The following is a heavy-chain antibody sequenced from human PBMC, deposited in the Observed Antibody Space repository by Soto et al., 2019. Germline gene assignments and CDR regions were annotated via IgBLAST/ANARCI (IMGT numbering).Heavy chain of an antibody. J-gene: IGHJ4*02. CDR2: IRQDGSQK. CDR1: GFTFSTYW. Sequence: VQLVDSGGGLVQPGGSLRLSCAASGFTFSTYWMSWVRQAPGKGLEWVANIRQDGSQKYYVDSVKGRFTISRDNAKNSLYLQMNSLRADDTAVYYCARGGYCSSTSCSLFDYWGQGTLVTVSS. D-gene: IGHD2-2*03. V-gene: IGHV3-7*01. CDR3: ARGGYCSSTSCSLFDY.